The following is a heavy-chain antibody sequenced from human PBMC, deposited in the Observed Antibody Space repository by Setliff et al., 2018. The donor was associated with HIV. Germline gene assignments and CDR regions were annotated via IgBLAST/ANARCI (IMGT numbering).Heavy chain of an antibody. J-gene: IGHJ4*02. CDR1: GGSISSSRYY. Sequence: PSETLSLTCTVSGGSISSSRYYWGWIRQPPGMGLEWIGSIYYSGTTYYNPSLKSRVTISVDTSKNQFSLKLSSVTAADTAVYYCARDPPGYGDSKDYWGQGSLVTVSS. V-gene: IGHV4-39*07. CDR3: ARDPPGYGDSKDY. CDR2: IYYSGTT. D-gene: IGHD4-17*01.